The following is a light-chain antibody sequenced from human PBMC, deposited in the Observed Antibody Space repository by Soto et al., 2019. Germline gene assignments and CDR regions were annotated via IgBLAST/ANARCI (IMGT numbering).Light chain of an antibody. CDR1: QTVSTS. CDR3: QQHINWPLT. Sequence: ETVLTQSPATLSLSPGESATLSYRASQTVSTSLAWYQQKPGQAPRLLIYEASNRATGIPARFSGSGSGTDFTLTISSLESEDFALYYCQQHINWPLTFGGGTKVDIK. CDR2: EAS. V-gene: IGKV3-11*01. J-gene: IGKJ4*01.